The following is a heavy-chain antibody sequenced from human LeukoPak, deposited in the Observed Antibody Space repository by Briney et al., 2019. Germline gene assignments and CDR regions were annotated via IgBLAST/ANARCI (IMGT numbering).Heavy chain of an antibody. CDR3: ASGSLAPDY. J-gene: IGHJ4*02. Sequence: SETLSLTCTVSGASLSNYYWSWIRQPAGEGLELIGRIYTSGSTNYNPSFESRVTMSVDTSKNQFSLNLSSVTAADTAMYYCASGSLAPDYWGQGTLVTVSS. D-gene: IGHD1-26*01. V-gene: IGHV4-4*07. CDR2: IYTSGST. CDR1: GASLSNYY.